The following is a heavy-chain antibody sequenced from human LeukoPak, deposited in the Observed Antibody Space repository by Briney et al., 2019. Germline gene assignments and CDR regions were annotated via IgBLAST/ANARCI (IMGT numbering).Heavy chain of an antibody. V-gene: IGHV4-34*01. Sequence: PPETLSLTCAVYGGSFIGNYWCWIRQPPGKGLEWIGEINHSGSTNYNPSLKSRVTISVDTSKNQFSLKLSSVTAADTAVYYCATGGFGDYGLFDPWGQGTLVTVSS. J-gene: IGHJ5*02. CDR2: INHSGST. CDR3: ATGGFGDYGLFDP. D-gene: IGHD4-17*01. CDR1: GGSFIGNY.